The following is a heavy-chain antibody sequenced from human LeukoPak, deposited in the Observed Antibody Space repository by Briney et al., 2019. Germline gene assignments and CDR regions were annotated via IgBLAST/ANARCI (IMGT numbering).Heavy chain of an antibody. V-gene: IGHV1-69*06. CDR3: ARASLKQIHLNWFDP. CDR2: IIPIFGTA. J-gene: IGHJ5*02. Sequence: GASVKVSCKASGATLTSHAISWVRQAPGQGLEWMGGIIPIFGTANYAQKFQGRVTITADKSTSTAYMELSSLRSEDTAVYYCARASLKQIHLNWFDPWGQGTLVTVSS. D-gene: IGHD6-13*01. CDR1: GATLTSHA.